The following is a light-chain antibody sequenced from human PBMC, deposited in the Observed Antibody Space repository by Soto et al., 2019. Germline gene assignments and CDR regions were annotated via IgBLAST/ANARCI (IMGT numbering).Light chain of an antibody. CDR2: EVT. CDR1: SSDVGGFDY. CDR3: SSYSSSYTLE. V-gene: IGLV2-14*01. J-gene: IGLJ2*01. Sequence: QSALTQPASVSGSPGQSITISCTGTSSDVGGFDYVSWYQQHPDTAPKLLIYEVTNRPSGVSYRFSGSKSGNTASLTISGLQTEDEADYYCSSYSSSYTLEIGGGTKLTVL.